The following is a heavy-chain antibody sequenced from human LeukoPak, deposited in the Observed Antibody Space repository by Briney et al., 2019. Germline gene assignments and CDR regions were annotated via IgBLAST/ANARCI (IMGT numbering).Heavy chain of an antibody. J-gene: IGHJ5*02. CDR2: IYNSGST. CDR1: GASISSGDYY. CDR3: ARAKGPGAHYNWFDP. D-gene: IGHD2-2*01. Sequence: ASQTLSLTCTVSGASISSGDYYWSWLRQPPGKGLEWIGYIYNSGSTFYNPSLKSRLTISVDTSKKQFSPKLSSVAAADTAVYYCARAKGPGAHYNWFDPWGQGTLVTVSS. V-gene: IGHV4-30-4*01.